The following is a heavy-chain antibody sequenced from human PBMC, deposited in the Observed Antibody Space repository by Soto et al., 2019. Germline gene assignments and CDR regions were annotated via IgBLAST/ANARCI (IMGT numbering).Heavy chain of an antibody. Sequence: GGSLRLSCAASGFTFSNYWMHWVRQAPGKGLVWVSRIKSDGSDTTYADSVKGRFTISRDNAKNTLYLQMNSLRAEDTALYYCARDWYYDLWGQGTMVTVSS. V-gene: IGHV3-74*01. J-gene: IGHJ3*01. CDR1: GFTFSNYW. CDR2: IKSDGSDT. D-gene: IGHD3-10*01. CDR3: ARDWYYDL.